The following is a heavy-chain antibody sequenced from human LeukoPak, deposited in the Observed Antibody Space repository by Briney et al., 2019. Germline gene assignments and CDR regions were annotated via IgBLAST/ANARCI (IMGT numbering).Heavy chain of an antibody. CDR3: ARDKEKQWLAYFDY. CDR2: ISSSGSTI. V-gene: IGHV3-48*03. Sequence: GGSLRLSCAASGFTFSSYEMNWVRQAPGKGLEWVSYISSSGSTIYYADSVKGRFTISRDNAKNSLYLRMNSLRAEDTAVYYCARDKEKQWLAYFDYWGQGTLVTVSS. CDR1: GFTFSSYE. D-gene: IGHD6-19*01. J-gene: IGHJ4*02.